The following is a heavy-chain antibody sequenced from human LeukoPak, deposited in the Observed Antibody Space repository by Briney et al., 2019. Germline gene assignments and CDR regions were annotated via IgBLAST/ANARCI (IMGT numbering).Heavy chain of an antibody. V-gene: IGHV3-74*01. CDR1: GFTFSDYW. CDR2: INTDGSIT. CDR3: ARDRGPRTGFMVREAYDY. D-gene: IGHD3-10*01. J-gene: IGHJ4*02. Sequence: GGSLRLSCAASGFTFSDYWIHWVHQAPGKGLVWVSRINTDGSITNYADSVKGRFSISRDNAKNTLYLQMSSLRAEDTAVYYCARDRGPRTGFMVREAYDYWGQGTLVTVSS.